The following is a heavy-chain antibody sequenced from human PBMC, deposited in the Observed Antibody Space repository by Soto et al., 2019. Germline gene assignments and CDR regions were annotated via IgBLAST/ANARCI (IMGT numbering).Heavy chain of an antibody. V-gene: IGHV5-51*01. CDR3: ARALQYCYGSGRCDAFDI. D-gene: IGHD3-10*01. Sequence: GESLKISCKGYGYSFTSYWIGWVRQMPGKGLEWMGIIYPVDSDTRYSPSFQGQVTISADKSISTAYLQWSSLKTSDTAMYYGARALQYCYGSGRCDAFDIWGQGTMVTVSS. CDR2: IYPVDSDT. CDR1: GYSFTSYW. J-gene: IGHJ3*02.